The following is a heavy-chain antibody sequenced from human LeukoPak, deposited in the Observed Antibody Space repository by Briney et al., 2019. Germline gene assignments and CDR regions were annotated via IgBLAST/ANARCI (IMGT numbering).Heavy chain of an antibody. CDR1: GGSIRSDSYQ. D-gene: IGHD6-19*01. V-gene: IGHV4-61*10. CDR2: IYYSGST. CDR3: ARDSSGWYHWFDP. Sequence: PSQTLSLTCTVSGGSIRSDSYQWSWIRQSAGKGLEWIGYIYYSGSTIYNPSLKSRVTISVDTSKNQFSLKLTSVTAADTAVYYCARDSSGWYHWFDPWGQGTLVTVSS. J-gene: IGHJ5*02.